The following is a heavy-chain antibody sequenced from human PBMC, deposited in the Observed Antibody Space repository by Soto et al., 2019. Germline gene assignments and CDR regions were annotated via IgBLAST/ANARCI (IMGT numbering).Heavy chain of an antibody. CDR3: AKLGFVLMELYYFHQ. CDR1: GFTFGSYA. CDR2: ISGNSGKT. J-gene: IGHJ4*01. D-gene: IGHD2-8*01. V-gene: IGHV3-23*01. Sequence: GGSLRLSCTASGFTFGSYAMSWVRQAPGKELEWVSTISGNSGKTNYAESVKGRFSIPRDNSKNTVHLQLDSLRAEDTAVYFCAKLGFVLMELYYFHQWGHGTLVTVSS.